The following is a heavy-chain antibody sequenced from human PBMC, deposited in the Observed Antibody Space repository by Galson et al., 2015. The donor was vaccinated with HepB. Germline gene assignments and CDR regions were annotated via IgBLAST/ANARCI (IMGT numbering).Heavy chain of an antibody. CDR1: GYTFINYP. CDR3: ARVAICDTTSCLDY. V-gene: IGHV1-3*01. J-gene: IGHJ4*02. Sequence: ASGYTFINYPIHWVRQAPGQRLEWMGWFNAGNGNTKYSQKFQDRVTITSDTPRTHFSLELSSVTAADTAVYYCARVAICDTTSCLDYWGRGIPVTVSS. D-gene: IGHD2-2*01. CDR2: FNAGNGNT.